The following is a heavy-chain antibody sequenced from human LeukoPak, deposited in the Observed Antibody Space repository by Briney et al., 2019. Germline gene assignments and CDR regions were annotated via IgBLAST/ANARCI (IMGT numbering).Heavy chain of an antibody. CDR1: GGSFSGYY. V-gene: IGHV4-34*01. D-gene: IGHD2-2*01. Sequence: SETLSLTCAVYGGSFSGYYWSWIRQPPGKGLEWIGEINHSGSTNYNPSLKSRVTISVDTSKNQFSLKLSSVTAADTAVYYCARKRIGYCSSTSCPRHWFDPWGQGTQVTVSS. CDR2: INHSGST. CDR3: ARKRIGYCSSTSCPRHWFDP. J-gene: IGHJ5*02.